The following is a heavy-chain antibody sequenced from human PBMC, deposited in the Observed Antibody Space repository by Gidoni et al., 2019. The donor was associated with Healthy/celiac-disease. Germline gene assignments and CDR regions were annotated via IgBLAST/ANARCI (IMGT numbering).Heavy chain of an antibody. CDR1: GFTFSSYG. D-gene: IGHD6-19*01. CDR2: IEYDGSNT. CDR3: AKDSGSGWREYFDY. J-gene: IGHJ4*02. Sequence: QVQLVESGGGVVQPGRSLRLSCAASGFTFSSYGMHWVRQAPGKGLEWVAVIEYDGSNTYYADSVNGRFTISRDNSKNTLYLQMNSLRAEDTAVYYCAKDSGSGWREYFDYWGQGTLVTVSS. V-gene: IGHV3-30*18.